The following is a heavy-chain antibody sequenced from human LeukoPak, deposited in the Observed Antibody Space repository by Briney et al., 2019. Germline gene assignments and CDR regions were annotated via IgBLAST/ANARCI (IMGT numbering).Heavy chain of an antibody. J-gene: IGHJ5*02. CDR1: GFTFSSYG. Sequence: GSLRLSCAASGFTFSSYGMHWVRQAPGKGLEWLAVISYDGSNKYYADSVKGRFTISRDNSENTLYLQMNSLRAEDTAVYYCAKERSTMVRGVISRWFDPWGQGTLVTVSS. V-gene: IGHV3-30*18. CDR2: ISYDGSNK. CDR3: AKERSTMVRGVISRWFDP. D-gene: IGHD3-10*01.